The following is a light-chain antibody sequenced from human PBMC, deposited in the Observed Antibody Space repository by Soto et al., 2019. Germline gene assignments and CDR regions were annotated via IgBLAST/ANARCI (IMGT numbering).Light chain of an antibody. CDR3: EQYSSTIS. V-gene: IGKV3-20*01. Sequence: SPGALSLSPGERATLSCRASQSVSSSYLAWYQQKPGQAPRLLIYGTSSRATGIPDRFSGSGSGTDFTLTISRLEPEDFAVYYCEQYSSTISFGQGTRLETK. CDR2: GTS. J-gene: IGKJ5*01. CDR1: QSVSSSY.